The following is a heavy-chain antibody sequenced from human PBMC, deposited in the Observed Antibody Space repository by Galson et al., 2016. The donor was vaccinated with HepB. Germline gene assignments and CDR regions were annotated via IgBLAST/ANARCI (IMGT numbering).Heavy chain of an antibody. CDR1: GFTFSSYA. Sequence: SLRLSCAASGFTFSSYAMSWVRQAPGKGLQWVSSISSGSRHISNADSLKGRFSISRDDAKNSVFLQMNSLTVDDTAKYFCARDRVDIVAAPSSIRNYYGMDVWGQGTTVTVSS. D-gene: IGHD5-12*01. CDR3: ARDRVDIVAAPSSIRNYYGMDV. V-gene: IGHV3-21*04. J-gene: IGHJ6*02. CDR2: ISSGSRHI.